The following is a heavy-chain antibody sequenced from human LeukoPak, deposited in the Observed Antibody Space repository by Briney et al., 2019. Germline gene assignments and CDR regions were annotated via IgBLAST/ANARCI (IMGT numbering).Heavy chain of an antibody. CDR1: GFTFSSYA. J-gene: IGHJ5*02. Sequence: PGGSLRLSCSASGFTFSSYAMHWVRQAPGKGLEYVSAISSNGGSTYYADSVKGRFTISRDNSKNTLYLQMSRLRAEDTAVYYCVRVAGTYSQNNWFDPWGQGTLVTVSS. V-gene: IGHV3-64D*06. D-gene: IGHD6-13*01. CDR2: ISSNGGST. CDR3: VRVAGTYSQNNWFDP.